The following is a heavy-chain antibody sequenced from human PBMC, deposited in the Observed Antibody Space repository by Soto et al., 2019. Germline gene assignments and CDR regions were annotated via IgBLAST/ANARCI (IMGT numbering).Heavy chain of an antibody. J-gene: IGHJ5*02. D-gene: IGHD5-18*01. V-gene: IGHV3-23*01. CDR3: AKGPGTAHLVRLSFDP. Sequence: GGSLRLSCAASGFTFSNYAMNWVRQAPGKGLEWVSTISDSGGSTYYADSVKGRFTISRDNSKNTLYLQMNSLRAEDTALYYCAKGPGTAHLVRLSFDPWGQGTLVTVSS. CDR1: GFTFSNYA. CDR2: ISDSGGST.